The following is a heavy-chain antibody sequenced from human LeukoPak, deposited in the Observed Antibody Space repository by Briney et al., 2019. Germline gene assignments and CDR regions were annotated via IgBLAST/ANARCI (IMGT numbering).Heavy chain of an antibody. CDR3: ARVDTAIDY. J-gene: IGHJ4*02. Sequence: PGGSLRLSCVGSGFTFSNYAMSRVRQAPGTGLEWVSAISGSGGTTYYAGSVKGRFTISRDNSKNTLYLQVNSLRAEDTAVYYCARVDTAIDYWGQGTLVTVSS. V-gene: IGHV3-23*01. CDR2: ISGSGGTT. D-gene: IGHD5-18*01. CDR1: GFTFSNYA.